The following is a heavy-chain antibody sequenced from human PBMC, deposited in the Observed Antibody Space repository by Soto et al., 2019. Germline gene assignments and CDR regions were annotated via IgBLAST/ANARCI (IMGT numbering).Heavy chain of an antibody. V-gene: IGHV3-9*01. CDR2: ISWNSGSI. CDR3: AKDIGAYYGSGSAHKDV. Sequence: DVQLVESGGGLVQPGRSLRLSCAASGFTFDDYAMHWVRQAPGKGLEWVSGISWNSGSIGYADSVKGRLTISRDNAKHALYLQMNSLRAEDTALYYCAKDIGAYYGSGSAHKDVWGKGTTVTVSS. CDR1: GFTFDDYA. D-gene: IGHD3-10*01. J-gene: IGHJ6*04.